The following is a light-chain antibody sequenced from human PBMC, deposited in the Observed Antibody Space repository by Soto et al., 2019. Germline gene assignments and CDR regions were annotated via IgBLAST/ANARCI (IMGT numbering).Light chain of an antibody. CDR1: QSVSSK. CDR3: QQYDIWPPYT. CDR2: DAS. J-gene: IGKJ2*01. Sequence: EMVMTQSPATLSVSPGQRATLSYRAPQSVSSKLAWYQQRPGQAPRLLIYDASTRATGIPPRFSGGGSGTEFTVTISSLQSEDFAIYYCQQYDIWPPYTFGQGTKVDIK. V-gene: IGKV3-15*01.